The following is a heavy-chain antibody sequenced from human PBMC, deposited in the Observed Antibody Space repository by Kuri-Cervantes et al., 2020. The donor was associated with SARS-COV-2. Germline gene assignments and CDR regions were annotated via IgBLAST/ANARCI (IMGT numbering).Heavy chain of an antibody. CDR2: IRYDGDNK. Sequence: LTCAASGFTFSNYGMHWVRQAPGKGPEWVAFIRYDGDNKYYADSVKGRFTISRDNPKNTLYLQMNSLRPEDTAVYYCAKGKTGDSRWGQGTLVTVSS. CDR1: GFTFSNYG. V-gene: IGHV3-30*02. D-gene: IGHD7-27*01. CDR3: AKGKTGDSR. J-gene: IGHJ4*02.